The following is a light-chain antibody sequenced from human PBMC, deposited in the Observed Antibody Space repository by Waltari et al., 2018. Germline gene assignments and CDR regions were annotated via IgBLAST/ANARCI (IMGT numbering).Light chain of an antibody. CDR1: RGHSHYA. Sequence: QLVLTQSPSASASLGASVKLTCTLSRGHSHYAIAWHQQQPKKGPLYLMKLNSDGSHTKGDGVPDRCPGSSSGAARILTSSSLQSEDEGDYYCQTWDTDIHVVFGGGTSLTVL. CDR2: LNSDGSH. J-gene: IGLJ2*01. V-gene: IGLV4-69*01. CDR3: QTWDTDIHVV.